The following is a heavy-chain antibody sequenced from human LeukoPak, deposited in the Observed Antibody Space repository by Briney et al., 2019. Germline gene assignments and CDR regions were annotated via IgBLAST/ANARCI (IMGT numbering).Heavy chain of an antibody. CDR2: IDWDDDK. D-gene: IGHD2-15*01. CDR3: ARSYCSGGSCYWPYYFDY. Sequence: KESGPALVKPTQTLTLTCTFTGFSLSTSGMRVSWIRQPPGKALEWLARIDWDDDKFYSTSLKTRLTISKDTSKNQVVLTMTNMDPVDTATYYCARSYCSGGSCYWPYYFDYWGQGTLVTVSS. J-gene: IGHJ4*02. CDR1: GFSLSTSGMR. V-gene: IGHV2-70*04.